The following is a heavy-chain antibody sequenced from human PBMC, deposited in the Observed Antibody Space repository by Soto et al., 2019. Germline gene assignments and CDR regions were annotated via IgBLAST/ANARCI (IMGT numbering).Heavy chain of an antibody. J-gene: IGHJ6*03. CDR1: GFTFSSYG. V-gene: IGHV3-30*18. D-gene: IGHD2-2*01. CDR2: ISYDGSNK. Sequence: GGSLRLSCAASGFTFSSYGMHWVRQAPGKGLEWVAVISYDGSNKYYADSVKGRFTISRDNSKNTLYLQMNSLRADDTAVYYCAKDYCSSTSCYVSYMDVWGKGTTVTVSS. CDR3: AKDYCSSTSCYVSYMDV.